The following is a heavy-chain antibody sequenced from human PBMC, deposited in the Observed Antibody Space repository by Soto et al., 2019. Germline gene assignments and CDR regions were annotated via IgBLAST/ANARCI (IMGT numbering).Heavy chain of an antibody. V-gene: IGHV3-13*05. CDR3: ARGPSRVRERNYYYRMEV. J-gene: IGHJ6*02. D-gene: IGHD3-10*01. CDR2: IGDIDDP. Sequence: EVQLVESGGGLAQPGGSLRLSCAASGFTIRNYDMHWVRQTTGKGLEWVSGIGDIDDPYYADSVKGRFTISREIAKNPLYLRMDRLRAGDSAVYYWARGPSRVRERNYYYRMEVSGQGTTVTVSS. CDR1: GFTIRNYD.